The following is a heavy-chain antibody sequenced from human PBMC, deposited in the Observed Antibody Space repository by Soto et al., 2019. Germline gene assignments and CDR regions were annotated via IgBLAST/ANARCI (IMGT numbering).Heavy chain of an antibody. CDR2: INHSGST. CDR3: ARGRVEMATIGPTWEPYNWFDP. V-gene: IGHV4-34*01. Sequence: PSETLSLTCAVYGGSFSGYYWSWIRQPPGKGLEWIGEINHSGSTNYNPSLKSRVTISVDTSKNQFSLKLSSVTAADTAVYYCARGRVEMATIGPTWEPYNWFDPWGQGTLVTVSS. J-gene: IGHJ5*02. CDR1: GGSFSGYY. D-gene: IGHD5-12*01.